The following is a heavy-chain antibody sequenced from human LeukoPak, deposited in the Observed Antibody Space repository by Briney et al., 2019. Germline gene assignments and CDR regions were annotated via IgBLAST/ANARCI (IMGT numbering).Heavy chain of an antibody. CDR1: GYTFTGYY. J-gene: IGHJ4*02. D-gene: IGHD2-8*01. CDR3: ARGPNGVCYMD. Sequence: ASVKVSCKASGYTFTGYYIHWVRQAPGQGLEWMGRINPNNGGTNYAQKFQGRVTMTRDTSTSTVYMELSSLRSEDTAVYYCARGPNGVCYMDWGQGTLVTVSS. CDR2: INPNNGGT. V-gene: IGHV1-2*06.